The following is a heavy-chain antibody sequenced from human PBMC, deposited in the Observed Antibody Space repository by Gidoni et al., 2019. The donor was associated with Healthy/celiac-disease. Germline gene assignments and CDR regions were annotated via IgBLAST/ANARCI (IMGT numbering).Heavy chain of an antibody. Sequence: QLQLVQSGAEVQKPGASVKVSRKVSGCTLTEVSMNWVRQAPGKGLEWMGGFDPEDGETIYEQKFQGRVTMTEDTSTDTAYMELSSLRSEDTAVYYCATIAVAAYGMDVWGQGTTVTVSS. CDR2: FDPEDGET. V-gene: IGHV1-24*01. D-gene: IGHD6-19*01. CDR3: ATIAVAAYGMDV. J-gene: IGHJ6*02. CDR1: GCTLTEVS.